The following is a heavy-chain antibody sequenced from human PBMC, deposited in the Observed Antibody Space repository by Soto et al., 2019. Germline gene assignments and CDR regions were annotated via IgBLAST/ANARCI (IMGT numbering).Heavy chain of an antibody. CDR2: IYHSGST. V-gene: IGHV4-30-2*01. D-gene: IGHD3-16*01. J-gene: IGHJ6*02. CDR3: ASGGYYYYGMDV. CDR1: GGSISSGDYY. Sequence: SLTCTVSGGSISSGDYYWRWIRQPPGKGLEWIGYIYHSGSTYYNPSLKSRVTISVDRSKNQFSLKLSSVTAADTAVYYCASGGYYYYGMDVWGQGTTVTVSS.